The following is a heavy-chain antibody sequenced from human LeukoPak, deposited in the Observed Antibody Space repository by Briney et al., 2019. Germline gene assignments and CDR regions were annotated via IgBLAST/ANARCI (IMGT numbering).Heavy chain of an antibody. CDR3: AKDIRRYYYDSSSDAFDI. V-gene: IGHV3-9*03. Sequence: GGSLRLSCAASGFTFDDYAMHWVRQAPGKGLEWVSGISWNSGSIGYADSVKGRFTISRDNAKNSLYLQMNSLRAEDMALYYCAKDIRRYYYDSSSDAFDIWGQGTMVTVSS. J-gene: IGHJ3*02. CDR1: GFTFDDYA. D-gene: IGHD3-22*01. CDR2: ISWNSGSI.